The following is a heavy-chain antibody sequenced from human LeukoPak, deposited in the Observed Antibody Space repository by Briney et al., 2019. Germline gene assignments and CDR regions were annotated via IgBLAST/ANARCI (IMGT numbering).Heavy chain of an antibody. D-gene: IGHD2-8*02. CDR1: GFTFSDYY. Sequence: PGGSLGLSCAASGFTFSDYYMSWIRQAPGKGLEWVSYISSSGDTIYYAASVKGRFTISRDNAKNSLYLQMNSLRAEDTAVYYCARRKHNTYWSPNEYYFDYWGRGTLVTVSS. V-gene: IGHV3-11*01. J-gene: IGHJ4*02. CDR3: ARRKHNTYWSPNEYYFDY. CDR2: ISSSGDTI.